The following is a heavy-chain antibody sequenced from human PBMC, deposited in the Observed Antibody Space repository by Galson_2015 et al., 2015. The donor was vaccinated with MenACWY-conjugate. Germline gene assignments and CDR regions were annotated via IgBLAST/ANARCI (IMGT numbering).Heavy chain of an antibody. V-gene: IGHV4-59*01. CDR3: ARSWSEGYYYYYYMDV. CDR2: IFNSGST. J-gene: IGHJ6*03. CDR1: GGSISSYY. Sequence: ETLSLTCPVSGGSISSYYWSWIRQPPGPGLEWIGYIFNSGSTKYNPSLKSRVTISVDTAKNQLALKLSSVTAADTAVYFCARSWSEGYYYYYYMDVWGKGTTVTVSS. D-gene: IGHD6-13*01.